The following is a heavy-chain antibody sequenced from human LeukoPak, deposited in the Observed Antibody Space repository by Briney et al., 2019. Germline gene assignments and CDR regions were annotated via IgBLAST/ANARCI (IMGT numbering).Heavy chain of an antibody. CDR3: ARPCSGGSCYANWFDP. CDR2: MYCSGST. V-gene: IGHV4-39*01. J-gene: IGHJ5*02. Sequence: SETLSLTCTVSGGSISSSSYYWGWIRQPPGKGLEWIGGMYCSGSTYYNPSLKSRVTISVDTSKNQFSLKLSSVTAADTAVYYCARPCSGGSCYANWFDPWGQGTLVTVSS. D-gene: IGHD2-15*01. CDR1: GGSISSSSYY.